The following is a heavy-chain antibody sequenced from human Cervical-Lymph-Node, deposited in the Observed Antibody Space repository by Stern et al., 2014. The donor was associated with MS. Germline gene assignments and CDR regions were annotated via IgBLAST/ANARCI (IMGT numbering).Heavy chain of an antibody. Sequence: QLQLQESGPGLVKPSQTLSLTCTVSGDSISGRDYYWSWIRHYPGKGLGWIGYIYYNGRTYYTPSLRGRVTMSVDTSKNQISLNLSSVTAADTAVYYCATGYSNNKFDYWGQGTLVTVSS. CDR3: ATGYSNNKFDY. CDR1: GDSISGRDYY. CDR2: IYYNGRT. J-gene: IGHJ4*02. V-gene: IGHV4-31*03. D-gene: IGHD2-15*01.